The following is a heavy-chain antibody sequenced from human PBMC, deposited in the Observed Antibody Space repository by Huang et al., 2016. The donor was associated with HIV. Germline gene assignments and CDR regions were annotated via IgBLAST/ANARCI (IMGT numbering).Heavy chain of an antibody. J-gene: IGHJ5*02. Sequence: EVQLVESGGGLVQPGGSLRLSCAASGFTFSNYWMSWVRQAPGKGLEWVANKKQDGRETYYVDSVKGRFTISRDNAKNSLYLKMNSLRAEDTAVYYCASQPGPWGQGTLVTVSS. CDR1: GFTFSNYW. V-gene: IGHV3-7*01. CDR3: ASQPGP. CDR2: KKQDGRET.